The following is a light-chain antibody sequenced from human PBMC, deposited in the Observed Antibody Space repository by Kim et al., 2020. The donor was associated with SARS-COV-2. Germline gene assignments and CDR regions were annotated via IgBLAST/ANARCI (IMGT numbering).Light chain of an antibody. J-gene: IGLJ3*02. CDR1: SGHSSYA. CDR2: LNSDGSH. Sequence: QLVLTQPPSASASLGASVKLTCTLSSGHSSYAIAWHQQQPEKGPRYLMKLNSDGSHSKGDGIPDRFSGSSSGAERYLTISSLQSEDEGDYYCQTWGTGAWVFGGGTQLTVL. V-gene: IGLV4-69*01. CDR3: QTWGTGAWV.